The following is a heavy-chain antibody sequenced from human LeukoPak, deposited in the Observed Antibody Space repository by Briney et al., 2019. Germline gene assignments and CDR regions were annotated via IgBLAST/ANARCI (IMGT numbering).Heavy chain of an antibody. CDR2: IYPDDSDT. D-gene: IGHD2-15*01. CDR3: ARSSYCSGGSCYSDY. J-gene: IGHJ4*02. V-gene: IGHV5-51*01. Sequence: GESLKISCKGSGYSFNNYWVGWVRQMPGKGLEWMGIIYPDDSDTRYSPSFQGQVTISADKSISTAYLQWSSLKASDTAMYYCARSSYCSGGSCYSDYWGQGTLVTVSS. CDR1: GYSFNNYW.